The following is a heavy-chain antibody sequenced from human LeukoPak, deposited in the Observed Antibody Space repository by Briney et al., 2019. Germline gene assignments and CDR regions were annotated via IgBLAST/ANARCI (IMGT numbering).Heavy chain of an antibody. J-gene: IGHJ5*02. D-gene: IGHD2-21*01. Sequence: GASVKVSCKTSGYCFTDYYMHWVRQAPGQGVEWMGWINPNSGGTSSAQKFQGRVTMTRDTSITTVYLEVSWLTSDDTAIYYCARADRLHGGPYLIGPWGQGTLVTVSS. CDR1: GYCFTDYY. V-gene: IGHV1-2*02. CDR3: ARADRLHGGPYLIGP. CDR2: INPNSGGT.